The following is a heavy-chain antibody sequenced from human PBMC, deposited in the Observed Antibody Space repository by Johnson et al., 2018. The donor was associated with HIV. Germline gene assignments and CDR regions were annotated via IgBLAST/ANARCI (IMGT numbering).Heavy chain of an antibody. CDR1: GFTFSSYG. CDR3: ARDWVIGDAFDI. D-gene: IGHD2-21*01. V-gene: IGHV3-30*03. J-gene: IGHJ3*02. Sequence: QVQLVESGGGVVQPGRSLRLSCAASGFTFSSYGMHWVRQAPGEGLEWVAVISYDGSNKYYADSVKGRFTISRDNAKNSLYLQMNSLRAEDTAVYYCARDWVIGDAFDIWGQGTMVTVSS. CDR2: ISYDGSNK.